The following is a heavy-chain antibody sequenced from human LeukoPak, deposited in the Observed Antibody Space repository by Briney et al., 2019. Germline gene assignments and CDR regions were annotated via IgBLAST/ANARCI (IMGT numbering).Heavy chain of an antibody. CDR1: GFTFSGAW. J-gene: IGHJ3*02. D-gene: IGHD3-22*01. V-gene: IGHV3-15*01. CDR2: IKSKSHGRTT. CDR3: TTGRVTYYYDSSGFPDAFDI. Sequence: PGGSLRLSCAGSGFTFSGAWMSWVRQAPGKGLELVGRIKSKSHGRTTDFAAPVKGRYTISRDESENTLYLQMNNLKTEDTAVYYCTTGRVTYYYDSSGFPDAFDIWGQGTMVTVSS.